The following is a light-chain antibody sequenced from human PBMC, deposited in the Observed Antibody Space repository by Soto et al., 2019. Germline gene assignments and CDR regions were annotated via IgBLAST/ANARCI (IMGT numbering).Light chain of an antibody. CDR3: QQYNSWLWT. CDR1: QSVSSK. J-gene: IGKJ1*01. CDR2: GAS. V-gene: IGKV3-15*01. Sequence: EIVMTQSPATLSVSPGEGATLSCRASQSVSSKLAWYQRKPGQAPRLLIYGASTRATGIPARFSGSGSGTEFTLIISSLQSEDSAVYYCQQYNSWLWTFGQGTKVDI.